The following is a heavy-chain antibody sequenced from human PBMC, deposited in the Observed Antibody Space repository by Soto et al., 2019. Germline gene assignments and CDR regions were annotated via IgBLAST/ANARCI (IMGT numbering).Heavy chain of an antibody. CDR2: INHSGST. J-gene: IGHJ4*02. Sequence: QVQLHQWGAGLLKPSETLSLTCAVYSGSFSGYYWSWIRQPPGKGLEWIGEINHSGSTNYNPSLKSRVTISVDTSKHQFSLRLSSVTAADTAVYYCGRGGGAYYVDYWGQGALVTVSS. CDR3: GRGGGAYYVDY. CDR1: SGSFSGYY. V-gene: IGHV4-34*01. D-gene: IGHD3-16*01.